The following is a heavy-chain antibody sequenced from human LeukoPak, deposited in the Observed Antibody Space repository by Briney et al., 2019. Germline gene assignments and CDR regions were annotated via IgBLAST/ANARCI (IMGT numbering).Heavy chain of an antibody. V-gene: IGHV1-46*01. CDR1: GYTFTSYY. CDR2: INPSGGST. J-gene: IGHJ4*02. Sequence: ASVKVSCKASGYTFTSYYMHWVRQAPGQGLEWMGIINPSGGSTSYAQKFQGRVTMTRDTSTSTVYMELSSLRSEDPAVYSRARVGRRGYDFVAYWGQGTLVTVSS. D-gene: IGHD5-12*01. CDR3: ARVGRRGYDFVAY.